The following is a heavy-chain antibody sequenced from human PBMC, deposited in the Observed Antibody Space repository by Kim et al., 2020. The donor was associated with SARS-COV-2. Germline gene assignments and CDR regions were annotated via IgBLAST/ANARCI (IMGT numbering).Heavy chain of an antibody. CDR1: GFTFSSYA. CDR3: VKGSSAARLYYFDY. D-gene: IGHD6-25*01. Sequence: GGSLRLSCAASGFTFSSYALSWVRQAPGKGLGWVSAISGSGGSTYYADSVQGRFTISRDNSKSTLFLQMNSLGAEETAIYYCVKGSSAARLYYFDYWGPGILVNVSS. J-gene: IGHJ4*02. V-gene: IGHV3-23*01. CDR2: ISGSGGST.